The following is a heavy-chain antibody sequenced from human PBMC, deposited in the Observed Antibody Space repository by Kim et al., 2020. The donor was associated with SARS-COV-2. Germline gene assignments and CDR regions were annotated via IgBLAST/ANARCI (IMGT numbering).Heavy chain of an antibody. J-gene: IGHJ4*02. D-gene: IGHD5-18*01. CDR3: ARGLRNFDY. Sequence: SETLSLTCTVSGGSISSYYWSWIRQPPGKGLEWIGYIYYSGSTNYNPSLKSRVTISVDTSKNQFSLKLSSVTAADTAVYYCARGLRNFDYCGQGTLVTVSS. CDR1: GGSISSYY. CDR2: IYYSGST. V-gene: IGHV4-59*01.